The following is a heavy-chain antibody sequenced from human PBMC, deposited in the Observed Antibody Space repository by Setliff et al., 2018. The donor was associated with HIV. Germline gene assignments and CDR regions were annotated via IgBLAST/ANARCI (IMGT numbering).Heavy chain of an antibody. CDR2: ISAYNGNT. Sequence: GASVKVSCKASGYTFTSYGISWVRQASGQGLEWMGWISAYNGNTDYAQELQGRITLTTDTSTSTAYMELRSLRSDDTAVYYCARVSNCSGGSCYFYFDYWGRGTLVTVSS. CDR1: GYTFTSYG. V-gene: IGHV1-18*01. J-gene: IGHJ4*02. D-gene: IGHD2-15*01. CDR3: ARVSNCSGGSCYFYFDY.